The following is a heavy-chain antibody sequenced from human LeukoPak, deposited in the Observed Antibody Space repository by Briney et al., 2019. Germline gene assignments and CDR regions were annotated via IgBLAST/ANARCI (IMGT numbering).Heavy chain of an antibody. Sequence: PSETLSLTCGVSGGSITSTNYWTWVRPPPRRGLEWIGEIYHSGSTNYNPSLKSRVTISVDKSKNQFSLNLSSVTAADTAVYYCARDKPAAGANYFDYWGQGTLVTVSS. CDR1: GGSITSTNY. V-gene: IGHV4-4*02. CDR3: ARDKPAAGANYFDY. J-gene: IGHJ4*02. CDR2: IYHSGST. D-gene: IGHD6-13*01.